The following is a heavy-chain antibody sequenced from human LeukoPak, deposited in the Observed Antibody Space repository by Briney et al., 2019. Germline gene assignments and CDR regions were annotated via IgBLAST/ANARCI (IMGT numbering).Heavy chain of an antibody. Sequence: GEPLKISCVVSGFSLSDYWMHWVRQVPGKGLVWVSRISPEGSGTTYGDSVKGRFTLSRDSAKNTLYLQMNSLRAEDAAVYYCTRVLAGRSGLMDVWGRGTTVTVS. CDR3: TRVLAGRSGLMDV. V-gene: IGHV3-74*01. J-gene: IGHJ6*02. D-gene: IGHD2-8*02. CDR2: ISPEGSGT. CDR1: GFSLSDYW.